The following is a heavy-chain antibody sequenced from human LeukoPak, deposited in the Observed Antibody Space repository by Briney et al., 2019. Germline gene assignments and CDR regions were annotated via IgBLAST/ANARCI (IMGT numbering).Heavy chain of an antibody. CDR3: ARAADIVATVNFDY. CDR2: IYYSGST. Sequence: SETLTLTCTVSGGSISSYYWSWIRQPPGKGLEWIGYIYYSGSTNYNPSLMSRVTISVDTSKNQFSLKLSSVTAADTAVYYCARAADIVATVNFDYWGQGTLVTVSS. CDR1: GGSISSYY. V-gene: IGHV4-59*01. J-gene: IGHJ4*02. D-gene: IGHD5-12*01.